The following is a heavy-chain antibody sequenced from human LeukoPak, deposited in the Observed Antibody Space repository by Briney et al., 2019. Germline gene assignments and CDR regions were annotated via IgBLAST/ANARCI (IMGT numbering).Heavy chain of an antibody. V-gene: IGHV3-11*04. J-gene: IGHJ5*02. CDR1: GFIFSDHY. D-gene: IGHD6-13*01. CDR3: ARAAYSSSWYMVDP. Sequence: PGGSLRLSCAASGFIFSDHYMSWIRQAPGKGLEWLSYMSGSGSTKYYADSVKGRFTISRDNAKSSLYLQMNSLRAEDTAVYYCARAAYSSSWYMVDPWGQGTLVTVSS. CDR2: MSGSGSTK.